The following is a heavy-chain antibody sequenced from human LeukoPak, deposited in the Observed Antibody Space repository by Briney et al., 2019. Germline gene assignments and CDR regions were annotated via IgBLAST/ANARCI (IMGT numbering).Heavy chain of an antibody. D-gene: IGHD3-10*01. CDR2: IYYSGST. J-gene: IGHJ4*02. CDR3: ARVAGEVRGVHGDLFDY. CDR1: GGSISSYY. V-gene: IGHV4-59*01. Sequence: SETLSLTCTVSGGSISSYYWSWIRQPPGKGLEWIGYIYYSGSTNYNPSLKSRVTISVDTSKNQFSLKLSSVTAADTAVYYYARVAGEVRGVHGDLFDYWGQGTLVTVSS.